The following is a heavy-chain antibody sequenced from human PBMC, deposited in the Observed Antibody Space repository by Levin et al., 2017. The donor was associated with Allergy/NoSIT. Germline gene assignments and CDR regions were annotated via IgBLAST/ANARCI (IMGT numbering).Heavy chain of an antibody. CDR2: INHSGST. J-gene: IGHJ5*02. CDR3: ARAFRAVAGPKYNWFDP. D-gene: IGHD6-19*01. Sequence: SETLSLTCAVYGGSFSGYYWSWIRQPPGKGLEWIGEINHSGSTNNNPSLKSRVTISVDTSKNQFSLKLSSVTAADTAVYYCARAFRAVAGPKYNWFDPWGQGTLVTVSS. V-gene: IGHV4-34*01. CDR1: GGSFSGYY.